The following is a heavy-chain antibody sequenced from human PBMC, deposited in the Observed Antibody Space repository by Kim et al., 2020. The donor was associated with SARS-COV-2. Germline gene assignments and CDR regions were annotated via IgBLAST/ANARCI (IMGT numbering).Heavy chain of an antibody. CDR1: GDSVNSGSYY. CDR3: ARDRPYWQSAMDV. CDR2: VYFSGTT. D-gene: IGHD2-8*02. V-gene: IGHV4-61*01. J-gene: IGHJ6*02. Sequence: SETLSLTCSVSGDSVNSGSYYWTWIRQPPGKGLEWIGYVYFSGTTNYNPSLKGRVTISLDTSKNQFSLKMTSVTAADTAIYYCARDRPYWQSAMDVWGQGTAVTVSS.